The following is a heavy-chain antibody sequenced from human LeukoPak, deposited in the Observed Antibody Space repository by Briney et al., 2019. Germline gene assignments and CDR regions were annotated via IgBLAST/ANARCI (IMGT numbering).Heavy chain of an antibody. D-gene: IGHD5-18*01. Sequence: SETLSLTCSVSGGSVSSYYWSWIRQPPGEGLEWIGYIYYSGSTNYNPSLNSRVTISIDTSKNQFSLKLSSVTAADTAIYYCARYSSGFIDYWGQGTLVTVSS. V-gene: IGHV4-59*02. CDR3: ARYSSGFIDY. J-gene: IGHJ4*02. CDR2: IYYSGST. CDR1: GGSVSSYY.